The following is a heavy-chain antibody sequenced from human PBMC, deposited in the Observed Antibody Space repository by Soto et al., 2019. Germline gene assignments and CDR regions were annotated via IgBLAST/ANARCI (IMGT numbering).Heavy chain of an antibody. D-gene: IGHD3-10*01. CDR1: GYTLTNYG. CDR3: ARDLYYYGSGTYSGGY. J-gene: IGHJ4*02. CDR2: ISAYNGNT. V-gene: IGHV1-18*01. Sequence: QVQLVQSGAEVKKPGASVKVSCKASGYTLTNYGFTWVRQAPGQGLEWMGWISAYNGNTNYAQKLQGRVTMTTDTSTSTAYMELRSLTSDDTAVYYCARDLYYYGSGTYSGGYWGQGTLVTVSS.